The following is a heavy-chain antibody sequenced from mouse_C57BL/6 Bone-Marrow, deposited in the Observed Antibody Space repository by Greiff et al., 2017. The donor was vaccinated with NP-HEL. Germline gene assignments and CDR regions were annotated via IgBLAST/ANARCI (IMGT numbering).Heavy chain of an antibody. D-gene: IGHD2-2*01. CDR2: TDPSDSET. Sequence: VQLKQPGAELVRPGSSVKLSCKASGYTFTSYWMHWVKQRPIQGLEWIGNTDPSDSETHYNQKFKDKATLTVDKSSSTAYMQLSSLTSEDSAVYYCAREGLRYAMDYWGQGTSVTVSS. V-gene: IGHV1-52*01. CDR1: GYTFTSYW. J-gene: IGHJ4*01. CDR3: AREGLRYAMDY.